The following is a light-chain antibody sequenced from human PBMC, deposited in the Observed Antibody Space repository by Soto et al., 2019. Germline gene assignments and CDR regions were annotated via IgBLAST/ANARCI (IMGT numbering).Light chain of an antibody. CDR2: GAS. V-gene: IGKV3-20*01. CDR1: QSVSSSY. CDR3: QQYGSSPPHT. Sequence: EIVLTQSPGTLSLSPGERATLSCRASQSVSSSYLAGYQQKPGQAPRLLIYGASSRATGIPDRFSGSGSGTDFTLTISGLEPEDFAVYYCQQYGSSPPHTFGQGTKLEIK. J-gene: IGKJ2*01.